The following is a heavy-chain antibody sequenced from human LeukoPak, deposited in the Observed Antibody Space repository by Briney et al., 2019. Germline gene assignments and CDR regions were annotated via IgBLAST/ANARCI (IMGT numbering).Heavy chain of an antibody. CDR1: GGSISSYY. CDR3: ARSGYSSSWYRSDAFDI. V-gene: IGHV4-59*08. CDR2: IYYSGST. Sequence: KPSETLSLTCTVSGGSISSYYWSWIRQPPGKGLEWIGYIYYSGSTNYNPSLKSRVTISVDTSKNQFSLKLSSVTAADTAVYYCARSGYSSSWYRSDAFDIWGQGTMVTVSS. D-gene: IGHD6-13*01. J-gene: IGHJ3*02.